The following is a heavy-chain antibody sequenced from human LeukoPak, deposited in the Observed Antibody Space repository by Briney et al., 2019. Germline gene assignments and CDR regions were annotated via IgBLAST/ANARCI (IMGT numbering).Heavy chain of an antibody. V-gene: IGHV4-34*01. CDR3: VRDRYSYGPTLYYYYYGMDV. D-gene: IGHD5-18*01. CDR2: INHSVST. CDR1: GGSFSGYY. J-gene: IGHJ6*02. Sequence: PSETLSLTCAVYGGSFSGYYWSWIRQPPGKGLEWIGEINHSVSTNYNPSLKSRVTISVDTSKNQIYLKLSHVTAADTAVCYCVRDRYSYGPTLYYYYYGMDVWGQGTKVTVSS.